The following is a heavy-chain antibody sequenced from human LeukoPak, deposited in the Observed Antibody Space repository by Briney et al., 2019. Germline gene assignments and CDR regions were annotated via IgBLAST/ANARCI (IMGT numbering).Heavy chain of an antibody. Sequence: PSETLSLTCTVSGGSISSYFWSWVRQPPGKGLEWIGYIFYSGSINYNPSLKSRLTISVDTSKNQLSLKLSSVTAADTAVYYCARGSHGDYVSWGQGTLVTVSS. CDR3: ARGSHGDYVS. D-gene: IGHD4-17*01. CDR2: IFYSGSI. CDR1: GGSISSYF. J-gene: IGHJ5*02. V-gene: IGHV4-59*08.